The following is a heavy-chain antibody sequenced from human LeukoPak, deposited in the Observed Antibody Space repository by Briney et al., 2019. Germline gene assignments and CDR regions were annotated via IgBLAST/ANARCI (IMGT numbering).Heavy chain of an antibody. Sequence: PSETLSLTCAVSGGSISSSNWWSWVRQPPGKGLEWIGEIYHSGSTNYNPSLKSRVTISVDTSKNQFSLKLSSVTSADTAVYYCARGEVYQLLLSYWGQGTLVTVSS. CDR1: GGSISSSNW. CDR3: ARGEVYQLLLSY. D-gene: IGHD2-2*01. J-gene: IGHJ4*02. V-gene: IGHV4-4*02. CDR2: IYHSGST.